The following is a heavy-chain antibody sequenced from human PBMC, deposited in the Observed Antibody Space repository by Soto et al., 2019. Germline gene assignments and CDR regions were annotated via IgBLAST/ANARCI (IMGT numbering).Heavy chain of an antibody. CDR3: AREPDRGGWGLDY. J-gene: IGHJ4*02. CDR2: IYHSGST. D-gene: IGHD6-19*01. Sequence: SDTLSLTCTGAGGNTSRFYGSWIRQPPGKGLEWIGYIYHSGSTNYNPSLKSRVTISIATSKYQFSLKLTSVTAADTAVYYCAREPDRGGWGLDYWGQGTLVTASS. CDR1: GGNTSRFY. V-gene: IGHV4-59*01.